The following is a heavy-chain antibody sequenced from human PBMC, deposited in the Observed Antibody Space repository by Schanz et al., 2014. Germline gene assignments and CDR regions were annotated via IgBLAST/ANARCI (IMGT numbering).Heavy chain of an antibody. CDR3: AKDPHKDYGGKPQTFDI. CDR1: GFPFSSYG. D-gene: IGHD4-17*01. Sequence: QVQLVESGGFFFPPFLSLLLSCAASGFPFSSYGMHWVRQAPGKGLEWVAVIWYDGNNKFYADSVKGRFIISRDNSKNTLDLQMNSLRDEDTALYYCAKDPHKDYGGKPQTFDIWGQGTMVTVSS. CDR2: IWYDGNNK. J-gene: IGHJ3*02. V-gene: IGHV3-33*06.